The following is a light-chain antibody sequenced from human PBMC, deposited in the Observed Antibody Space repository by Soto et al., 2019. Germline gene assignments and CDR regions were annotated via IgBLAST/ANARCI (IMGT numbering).Light chain of an antibody. CDR3: QQFGSSPGFT. CDR1: QSINNRY. V-gene: IGKV3-20*01. CDR2: AAS. Sequence: EIVLTQSPGTLSLSPGERATLSCRASQSINNRYLAWYQQKPGQAPSLLIYAASSRATGIPDRFSGSGSGTDFTLTSSRLEPEDCAVYYCQQFGSSPGFTFGPGTKVDIK. J-gene: IGKJ3*01.